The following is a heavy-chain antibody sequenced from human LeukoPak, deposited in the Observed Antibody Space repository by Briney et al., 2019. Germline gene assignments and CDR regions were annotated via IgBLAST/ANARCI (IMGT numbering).Heavy chain of an antibody. V-gene: IGHV7-4-1*02. J-gene: IGHJ4*02. CDR1: GGTFSSYA. CDR2: INTNTGNP. Sequence: GASVKVSCKASGGTFSSYAISWVRQAPGQGLEWMGWINTNTGNPTYAQGFTGRFVFSLDTPVSTAYLQISSLKAEDTAVYYCARGGHYDILTGSIWGQGTLVTVSS. D-gene: IGHD3-9*01. CDR3: ARGGHYDILTGSI.